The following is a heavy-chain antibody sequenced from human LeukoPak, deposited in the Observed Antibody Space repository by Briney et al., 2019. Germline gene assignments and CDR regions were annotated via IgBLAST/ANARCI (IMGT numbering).Heavy chain of an antibody. CDR1: GGSFSGYY. D-gene: IGHD1-26*01. J-gene: IGHJ3*02. Sequence: TSETLSLTCAVYGGSFSGYYWSWIRQPPGKGLEWIGEINHSGSTNYNPSLKSRVTISVDTSKNQFSLKLSSVTAADTAVYYCASYSGIYSAFEIWSQGTLVTVSS. V-gene: IGHV4-34*01. CDR3: ASYSGIYSAFEI. CDR2: INHSGST.